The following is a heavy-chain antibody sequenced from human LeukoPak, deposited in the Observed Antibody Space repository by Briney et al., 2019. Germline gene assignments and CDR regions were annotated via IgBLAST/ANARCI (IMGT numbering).Heavy chain of an antibody. J-gene: IGHJ3*02. V-gene: IGHV3-7*01. D-gene: IGHD5-24*01. Sequence: PGGSLRLSCAASGFTFSSYWMSWVRQAPGKGLEWVANIKQDGSEKYYVDSVKGRFTISRGNAKNSLYLQMNSLRAEDTAVYYCARDVEMATISDAFDIWGQGTMVTVSS. CDR1: GFTFSSYW. CDR3: ARDVEMATISDAFDI. CDR2: IKQDGSEK.